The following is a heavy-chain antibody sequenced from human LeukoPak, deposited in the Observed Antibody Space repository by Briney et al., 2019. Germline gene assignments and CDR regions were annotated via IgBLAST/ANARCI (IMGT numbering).Heavy chain of an antibody. CDR3: AGSQLLWFGESSLGY. V-gene: IGHV3-53*01. Sequence: PRPPSWFSVRSNYMRWDPQAPGTRLEWASVIYSGGSTYYADSVKGRFTIARDNSKNTLYLQMNSLRAEDTAVYYCAGSQLLWFGESSLGYWGQGTLVTVSS. J-gene: IGHJ4*02. CDR2: IYSGGST. D-gene: IGHD3-10*01. CDR1: WFSVRSNY.